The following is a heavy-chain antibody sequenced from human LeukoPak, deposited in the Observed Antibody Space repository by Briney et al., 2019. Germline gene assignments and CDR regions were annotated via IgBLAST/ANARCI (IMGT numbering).Heavy chain of an antibody. Sequence: GGSLRLSCAASGFTFSSYWMNWIRQAPGKGLEWVSYISSSGSTIYYADSVKGRFTISRDNAKNSLYLQMNSLRAEDTAVYYCARAGGWYSSSWYGDYYYGMDVWGQGTTVTVSS. D-gene: IGHD6-13*01. J-gene: IGHJ6*02. CDR1: GFTFSSYW. V-gene: IGHV3-11*01. CDR2: ISSSGSTI. CDR3: ARAGGWYSSSWYGDYYYGMDV.